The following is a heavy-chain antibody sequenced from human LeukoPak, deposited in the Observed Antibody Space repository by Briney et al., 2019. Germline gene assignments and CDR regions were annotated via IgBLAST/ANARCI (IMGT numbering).Heavy chain of an antibody. CDR3: ARALVGMTGYSFKPIDAFDI. V-gene: IGHV4-30-4*01. D-gene: IGHD3-9*01. Sequence: SSETLSLTCTVSGGSISSGDYYWSWIRQPPGKGLEWIGYIYYSGSSYYIPSLKSRVTISVDTARNQFSLRLSSVTAADTAVYYCARALVGMTGYSFKPIDAFDIWGQGTMVTVSS. J-gene: IGHJ3*02. CDR1: GGSISSGDYY. CDR2: IYYSGSS.